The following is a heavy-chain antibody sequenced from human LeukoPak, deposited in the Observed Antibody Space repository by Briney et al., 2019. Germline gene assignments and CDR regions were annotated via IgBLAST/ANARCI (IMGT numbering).Heavy chain of an antibody. CDR2: IIPIFGTA. CDR1: GGTFSSYA. J-gene: IGHJ3*02. D-gene: IGHD6-19*01. V-gene: IGHV1-69*05. CDR3: ARDLAVAGTGDAFDI. Sequence: SVKVSCKASGGTFSSYAISWVRQAPGQGLEWMGGIIPIFGTANYAQKFQGRVTITTDESTSTAYMELSSLGSEDTAVYYCARDLAVAGTGDAFDIWGQGTMVTVSS.